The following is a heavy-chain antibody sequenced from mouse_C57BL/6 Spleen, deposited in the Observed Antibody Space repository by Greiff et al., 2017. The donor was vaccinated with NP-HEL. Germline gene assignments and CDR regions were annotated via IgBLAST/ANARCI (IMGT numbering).Heavy chain of an antibody. CDR1: GFTFSSYA. D-gene: IGHD2-5*01. CDR2: ISDGGSYT. J-gene: IGHJ3*01. CDR3: ARDYSTGGFAY. Sequence: EVMLVESGGGLVKPGGSLKLSCAASGFTFSSYAMSWVRQTPEKRLEWVATISDGGSYTYYPDNVKGRFTISRDNAKNNLYLQMSHLKSEDTAMYYCARDYSTGGFAYWGQGTLVTVSA. V-gene: IGHV5-4*03.